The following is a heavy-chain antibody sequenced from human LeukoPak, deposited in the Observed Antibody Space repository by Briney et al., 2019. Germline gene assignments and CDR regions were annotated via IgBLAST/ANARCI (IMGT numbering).Heavy chain of an antibody. CDR3: ARKYDSSYYYGSGADEDAFDI. D-gene: IGHD3-10*01. CDR1: GFTFSTYA. J-gene: IGHJ3*02. Sequence: GSSRRLSFAASGFTFSTYAMHWVRQAPGKGLEYVSAIISNGGSTYYANSVKGRFTISRDNSKNTLYLQMGSLRAEDMAVYYCARKYDSSYYYGSGADEDAFDIWGQGTMVTVSS. CDR2: IISNGGST. V-gene: IGHV3-64*01.